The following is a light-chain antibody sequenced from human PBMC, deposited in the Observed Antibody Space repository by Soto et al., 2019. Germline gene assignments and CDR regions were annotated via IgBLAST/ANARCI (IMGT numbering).Light chain of an antibody. J-gene: IGKJ2*01. CDR1: QNIYSW. CDR3: QQYNSYPYT. V-gene: IGKV1-5*01. Sequence: DIQMTRSPSSLSASVGDRVTISCRASQNIYSWLAWYHQKPGRAPKLLIFDGSSLAGGVPSRFSGSRFGTEFTLTVSSLQPDDFATYYCQQYNSYPYTFGQGSKLEI. CDR2: DGS.